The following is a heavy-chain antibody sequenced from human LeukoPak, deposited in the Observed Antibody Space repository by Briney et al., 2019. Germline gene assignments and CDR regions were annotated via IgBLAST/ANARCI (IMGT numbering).Heavy chain of an antibody. V-gene: IGHV4-59*08. J-gene: IGHJ6*03. D-gene: IGHD2-21*01. CDR1: GGSISSYY. CDR2: IYYSGST. Sequence: PSETLSLTCTVSGGSISSYYWSWIRQPPGKGLEWIGYIYYSGSTNYNPSLKSRVTISVDTSKNQFSLKLSSVTAADTAVYYCASKGIEVIAPYYYYYMDVWGKGTTVTVSS. CDR3: ASKGIEVIAPYYYYYMDV.